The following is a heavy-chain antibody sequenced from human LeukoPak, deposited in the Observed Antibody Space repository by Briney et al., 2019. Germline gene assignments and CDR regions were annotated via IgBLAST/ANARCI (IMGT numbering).Heavy chain of an antibody. V-gene: IGHV3-30*04. J-gene: IGHJ4*02. D-gene: IGHD3-10*01. CDR3: ARAPVRITMVRGGSSYYFDY. CDR1: GFTFSSYA. Sequence: PGGSLRLSCAASGFTFSSYAMHWVRQAPGKGLEWVAVISYDGSNKYYADSVKGRFTISRDNSKNTLYLQMNSLRAEDTAVYYCARAPVRITMVRGGSSYYFDYWGQGALVTVSS. CDR2: ISYDGSNK.